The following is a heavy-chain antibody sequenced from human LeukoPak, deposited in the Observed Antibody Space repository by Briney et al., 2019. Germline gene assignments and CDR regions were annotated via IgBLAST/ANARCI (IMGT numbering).Heavy chain of an antibody. CDR2: IRGSGDTA. Sequence: PGGSLRLSCAASGFTFTSYGMTWVRQAQGKGLEWVSAIRGSGDTALYADSVKGRFTISRDNFKNIVYLEMNSLRAEDTATYYCAKVTWESRPPDCNSWGPGTLVTVSS. CDR1: GFTFTSYG. CDR3: AKVTWESRPPDCNS. V-gene: IGHV3-23*01. J-gene: IGHJ4*02. D-gene: IGHD6-6*01.